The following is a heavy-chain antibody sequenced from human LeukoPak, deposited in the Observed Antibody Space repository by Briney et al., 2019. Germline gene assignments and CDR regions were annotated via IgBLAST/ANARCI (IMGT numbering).Heavy chain of an antibody. D-gene: IGHD3-16*01. CDR3: ARAWGTLLKDWFDP. CDR1: GGTFSSYA. Sequence: AASVKVSCKASGGTFSSYAISWVRQAPGQGLEWMGGIIPNFGTANYAQKFQGRVTITADESTSTAYMELSSLRSEDTAVYYCARAWGTLLKDWFDPWGQGTLVTVSS. CDR2: IIPNFGTA. J-gene: IGHJ5*02. V-gene: IGHV1-69*13.